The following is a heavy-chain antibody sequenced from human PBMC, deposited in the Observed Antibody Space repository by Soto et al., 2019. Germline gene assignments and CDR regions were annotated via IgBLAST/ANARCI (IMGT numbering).Heavy chain of an antibody. CDR1: GFSLSNARMG. D-gene: IGHD4-17*01. Sequence: QVTLKASAPVLVKPTETLTLTCTVSGFSLSNARMGVSWIRQPPVQALEWLAHIFSNDAKSYSTSLKIRLTIFKDTSKSQVVLTLTNIDPVDTASDYCARTLSTTVTTFDYWGQGKLVTASS. CDR3: ARTLSTTVTTFDY. CDR2: IFSNDAK. J-gene: IGHJ4*02. V-gene: IGHV2-26*01.